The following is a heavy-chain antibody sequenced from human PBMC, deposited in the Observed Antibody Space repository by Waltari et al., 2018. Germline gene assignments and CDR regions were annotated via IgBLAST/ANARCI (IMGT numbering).Heavy chain of an antibody. D-gene: IGHD2-15*01. V-gene: IGHV4-39*02. CDR3: AKDPDFPYCGGGSCYWGMDY. Sequence: QLQLQESGPGLVKPSETLSLTCTVSGGSISSSSYYWGWIRQPPGKGLEWVAVIWYDGSNKYYADSVKGRFTISRDNSKNILYLQMNRLRSEDTAMYFCAKDPDFPYCGGGSCYWGMDYWGQGSLVTVSA. CDR2: IWYDGSN. J-gene: IGHJ4*02. CDR1: GGSISSSSYY.